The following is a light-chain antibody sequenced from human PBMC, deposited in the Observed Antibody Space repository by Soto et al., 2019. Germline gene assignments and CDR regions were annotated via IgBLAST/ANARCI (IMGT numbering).Light chain of an antibody. CDR3: SSYAGSNILYV. CDR1: SSDVGGYNY. Sequence: QSVLAQPASVSGSPGQSITISCTGTSSDVGGYNYVSWYQQHPGKAPQLVIYGVNNRASGVPDRFSGSKSGNTASLTVSGLQAEDEADYYCSSYAGSNILYVFGTGTKVTVL. J-gene: IGLJ1*01. CDR2: GVN. V-gene: IGLV2-14*03.